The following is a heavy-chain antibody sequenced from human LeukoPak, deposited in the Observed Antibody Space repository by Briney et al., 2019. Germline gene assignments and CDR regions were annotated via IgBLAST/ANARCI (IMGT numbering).Heavy chain of an antibody. CDR2: IKQDGSEK. J-gene: IGHJ4*02. CDR1: GFTFSSYW. Sequence: GGSLRLSCAASGFTFSSYWMSWVRQAPGKGLEWVANIKQDGSEKYYVDSVKGRFTISRDNAKNSLYLQMNSLRAEGTAVYYCARSGGSGWYYYFDYWGQGTLVTVSS. V-gene: IGHV3-7*01. D-gene: IGHD6-19*01. CDR3: ARSGGSGWYYYFDY.